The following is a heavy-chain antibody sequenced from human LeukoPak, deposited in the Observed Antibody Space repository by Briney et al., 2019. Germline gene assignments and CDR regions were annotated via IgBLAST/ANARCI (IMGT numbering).Heavy chain of an antibody. CDR2: IYPGDSDT. J-gene: IGHJ4*02. CDR3: ARRKEGYCSSTSCYTYYFDY. CDR1: GYSFTSYW. V-gene: IGHV5-51*01. Sequence: GESLKISCKGSGYSFTSYWIGWVRQMPGKGLEWMGIIYPGDSDTRYSPSFQGQVTISADKSISTAYLQWSSLKASDTAMYYCARRKEGYCSSTSCYTYYFDYRGQGTLVTVSS. D-gene: IGHD2-2*02.